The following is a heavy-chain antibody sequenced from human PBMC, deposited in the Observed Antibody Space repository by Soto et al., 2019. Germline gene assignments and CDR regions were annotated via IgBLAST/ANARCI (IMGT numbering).Heavy chain of an antibody. D-gene: IGHD7-27*01. J-gene: IGHJ4*02. CDR1: GYTFTNNG. Sequence: QVQLVQSGAEVKKPGASVKVSCKASGYTFTNNGVNWVRQATGRGLEWMGWMNPGTGGTGYAENFQGRLAMTRDTSITTAYMELNSLTSEDTAVYYCTRAGDSGAWIANWGQGTLVTVSS. CDR3: TRAGDSGAWIAN. CDR2: MNPGTGGT. V-gene: IGHV1-8*02.